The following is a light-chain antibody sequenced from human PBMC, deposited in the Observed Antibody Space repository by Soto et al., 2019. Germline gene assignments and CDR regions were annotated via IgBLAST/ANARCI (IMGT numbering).Light chain of an antibody. CDR3: QQYDSYSWT. CDR2: RTS. CDR1: QTINNW. Sequence: DIQMTQSPSTLSASVGDRVTITCRASQTINNWLAWYQQKPGKAPILLIYRTSSLESGVPSRFSGSGSGTEFTLTISSLQPDDFATYYCQQYDSYSWTFGQGTKVDVK. J-gene: IGKJ1*01. V-gene: IGKV1-5*03.